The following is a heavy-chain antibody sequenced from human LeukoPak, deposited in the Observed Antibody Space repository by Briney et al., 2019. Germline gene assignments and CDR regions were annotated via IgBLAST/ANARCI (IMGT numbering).Heavy chain of an antibody. D-gene: IGHD6-19*01. V-gene: IGHV3-9*01. J-gene: IGHJ6*02. CDR3: ARDRYSSGWSDYYYYGMDV. Sequence: GGSLRLSCAASGFTFDDYAMHWVRQAPGKGLEWVSGISWNSGSIGYADSVKGRFTISRDNAKNSLYLQMNSLRAEDTAVYYCARDRYSSGWSDYYYYGMDVWGQGTTVTVSS. CDR1: GFTFDDYA. CDR2: ISWNSGSI.